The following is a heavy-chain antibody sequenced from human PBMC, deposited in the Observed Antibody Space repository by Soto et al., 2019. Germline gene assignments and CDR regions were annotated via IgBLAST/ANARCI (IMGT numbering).Heavy chain of an antibody. D-gene: IGHD2-15*01. V-gene: IGHV1-69*13. CDR1: GGTFSSYA. CDR3: ASAPYCSGGSCYDNYYYYYGMDV. CDR2: IIPIFGTA. J-gene: IGHJ6*02. Sequence: SVKVSCKASGGTFSSYAISWVRQAPGQGLEWMGGIIPIFGTANYAQKFQGRVTITADESTSTAYMELSSLRSEDTAVYYCASAPYCSGGSCYDNYYYYYGMDVWGQGTTVTVSS.